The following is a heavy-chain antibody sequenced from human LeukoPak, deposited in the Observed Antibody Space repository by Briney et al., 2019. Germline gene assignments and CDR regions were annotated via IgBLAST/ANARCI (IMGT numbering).Heavy chain of an antibody. J-gene: IGHJ4*02. CDR1: GFTFSSYS. D-gene: IGHD3-16*01. Sequence: PGGSLRLSCAASGFTFSSYSMNWVRQAPGKGLEWVSSISSSSSYINYADSVKGRFTISRDNAKNSLYLQMNSLRAEDTAVYYCVSGRGGVDYWGQGTLVTVSS. V-gene: IGHV3-21*01. CDR3: VSGRGGVDY. CDR2: ISSSSSYI.